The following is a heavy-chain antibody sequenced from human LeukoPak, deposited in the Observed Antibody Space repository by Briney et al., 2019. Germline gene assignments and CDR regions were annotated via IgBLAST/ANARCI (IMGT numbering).Heavy chain of an antibody. CDR1: GGSISSYY. D-gene: IGHD5-24*01. Sequence: SETLSLTCTVSGGSISSYYWSWIRQPPGKGLEWIGYIYYSGRTNHNPSLKSRVTTSVDTSKNQCSLRLSSVTAADTAVYYCARADGYGLDVWGRGTTVIVSS. CDR3: ARADGYGLDV. J-gene: IGHJ6*02. V-gene: IGHV4-59*12. CDR2: IYYSGRT.